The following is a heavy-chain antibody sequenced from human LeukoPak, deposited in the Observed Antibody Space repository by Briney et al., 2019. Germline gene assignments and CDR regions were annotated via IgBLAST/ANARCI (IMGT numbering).Heavy chain of an antibody. V-gene: IGHV4-34*01. J-gene: IGHJ5*02. Sequence: SETLSLTCAVYGGSFSGYYWSWIRQPPGKGLEWIGEINHSGSTNYNPSLKSRVTISVDTSKNQFSLKLSSVTAADTAVYYCARLPDYYDSSGYNSVFWFDPWGQGTLVTVSS. D-gene: IGHD3-22*01. CDR3: ARLPDYYDSSGYNSVFWFDP. CDR1: GGSFSGYY. CDR2: INHSGST.